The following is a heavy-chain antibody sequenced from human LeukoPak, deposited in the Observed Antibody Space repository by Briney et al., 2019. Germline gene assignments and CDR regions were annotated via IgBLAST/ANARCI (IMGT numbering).Heavy chain of an antibody. V-gene: IGHV3-23*01. CDR2: ISGSGGST. J-gene: IGHJ6*02. CDR1: GFTFSSYA. Sequence: PGGSLRLSCAASGFTFSSYAMSWVRQAPGKGLEWVSAISGSGGSTYYADSVKGRFTISRDNSKNTLYLQMNSLRAEDTAVYYCAKESSARPAASYYYYYGMDVWGQGTTVTVSS. D-gene: IGHD6-6*01. CDR3: AKESSARPAASYYYYYGMDV.